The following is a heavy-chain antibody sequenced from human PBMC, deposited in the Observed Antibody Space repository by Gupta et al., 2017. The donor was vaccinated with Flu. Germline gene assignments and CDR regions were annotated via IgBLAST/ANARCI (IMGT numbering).Heavy chain of an antibody. CDR2: IYYSGST. Sequence: WSWIRQPPGKGLEWIGYIYYSGSTNYNPSLKSRVTISVDTSKNQFSLKLSSVTAADTAVYYCARVASSVLDYWGQGTLVTVSS. J-gene: IGHJ4*02. D-gene: IGHD3-10*01. CDR3: ARVASSVLDY. V-gene: IGHV4-59*01.